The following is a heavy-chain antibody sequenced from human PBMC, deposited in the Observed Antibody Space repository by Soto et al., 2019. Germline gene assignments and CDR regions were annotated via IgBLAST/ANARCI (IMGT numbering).Heavy chain of an antibody. CDR1: GFSLSTNAVG. V-gene: IGHV2-5*01. J-gene: IGHJ1*01. CDR3: AREYSSSWYGH. D-gene: IGHD6-13*01. CDR2: IYWNDDK. Sequence: SGPTLVNPTQTLTLTCTFSGFSLSTNAVGVGWIRQPPGKALEWLALIYWNDDKRYSPSLKSRLTITKATSKNQVVLTMTNVDPVDXATYYCAREYSSSWYGHWGQGTLVTVSS.